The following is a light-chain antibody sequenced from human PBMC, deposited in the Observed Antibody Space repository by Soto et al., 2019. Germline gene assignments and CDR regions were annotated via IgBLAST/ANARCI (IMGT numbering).Light chain of an antibody. CDR1: SSEVGGYNY. J-gene: IGLJ2*01. Sequence: QSALTQPPSASGSPGQSVTISCTGTSSEVGGYNYVSWYQQHPGKAPKLMIYEVSKRPSGVPDRFSGSKSDNTASLTVSGLQAEDEADYYCSSYAGINNLVFGGGTKVTVL. V-gene: IGLV2-8*01. CDR3: SSYAGINNLV. CDR2: EVS.